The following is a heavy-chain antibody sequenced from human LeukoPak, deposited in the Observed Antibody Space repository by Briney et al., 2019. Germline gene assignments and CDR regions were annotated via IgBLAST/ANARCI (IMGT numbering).Heavy chain of an antibody. J-gene: IGHJ4*02. CDR1: GYTFTSYG. Sequence: ASVKASCKASGYTFTSYGISWVRQAPGQGLEWMGWISAYNGNTNYAQKLQGRVTMTTDTSTSTAYMELRSLRSDDTAVYYCARASLYDYVWGSYRYTPDYWGQGTLVTVSS. CDR3: ARASLYDYVWGSYRYTPDY. D-gene: IGHD3-16*02. V-gene: IGHV1-18*01. CDR2: ISAYNGNT.